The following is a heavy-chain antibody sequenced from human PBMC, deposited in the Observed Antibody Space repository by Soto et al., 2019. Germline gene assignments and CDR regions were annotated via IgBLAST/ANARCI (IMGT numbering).Heavy chain of an antibody. J-gene: IGHJ6*02. D-gene: IGHD2-15*01. CDR3: ARVACGGSCYVAYYGMDV. CDR2: IYYSGSS. Sequence: ASETLSLTCIVSGGSVSSSNYYWSWIRQPPGKGLEWIGYIYYSGSSNKSPSLKSRVTMSLDTSKNQFSLMLSSVTAADTAVYYCARVACGGSCYVAYYGMDVWGQGTTVTVSS. CDR1: GGSVSSSNYY. V-gene: IGHV4-61*01.